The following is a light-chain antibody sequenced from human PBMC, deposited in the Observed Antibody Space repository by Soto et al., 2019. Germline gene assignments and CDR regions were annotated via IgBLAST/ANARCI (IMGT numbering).Light chain of an antibody. CDR1: RSFASSY. V-gene: IGKV3-20*01. CDR3: QQYGASPPYT. J-gene: IGKJ2*01. CDR2: AAS. Sequence: EIVLTQSPGPLSLSPGERATLSCRASRSFASSYLAWYQHKPGQAPRLLIYAASIRATGVPDRFSGSGSGTDFTLTISRLEHEDSAVYYCQQYGASPPYTFGQGTKVEIK.